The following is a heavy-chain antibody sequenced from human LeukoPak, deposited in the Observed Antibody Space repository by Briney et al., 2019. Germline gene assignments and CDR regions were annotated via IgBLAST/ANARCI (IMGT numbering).Heavy chain of an antibody. J-gene: IGHJ5*02. Sequence: EASVKVSCKASGYTFTDYYMHWVRQAPGQGLEWMGWINLNSGGTIYAQIFQGRVTMTRDTSISTAYMDLSSLRSDDTAVYYCVRFGGLISWGQGTLVTVSS. V-gene: IGHV1-2*02. CDR1: GYTFTDYY. CDR3: VRFGGLIS. D-gene: IGHD3-16*01. CDR2: INLNSGGT.